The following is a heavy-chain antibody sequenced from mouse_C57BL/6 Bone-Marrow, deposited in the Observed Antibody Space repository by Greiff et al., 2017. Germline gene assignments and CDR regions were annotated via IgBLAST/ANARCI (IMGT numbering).Heavy chain of an antibody. CDR1: GFSLTSYG. D-gene: IGHD1-1*01. CDR2: IWSDGST. Sequence: QVQLKESGPGLVAPSQSLSITCTVSGFSLTSYGVHWVRRPPGKGLEWLVVIWSDGSTTSNSALKSRLSISKDNSKSQVFLKMNSLQTDDTAIYYCAGQAGSSYPRYYAMDYWGQGTSVTGSS. V-gene: IGHV2-6-1*01. J-gene: IGHJ4*01. CDR3: AGQAGSSYPRYYAMDY.